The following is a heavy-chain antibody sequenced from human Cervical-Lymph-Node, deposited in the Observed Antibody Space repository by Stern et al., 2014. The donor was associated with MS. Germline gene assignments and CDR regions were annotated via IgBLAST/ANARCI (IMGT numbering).Heavy chain of an antibody. Sequence: DQLVESGAEVTKPGSSVKVSCKASGDTFSDYAISWVRQAPGQGLEWMGGIIPIFGSTDYAQKFQGRVTITADESTTTAYMGLINLRSEDTAVYYCVRGAYCGGDCYWGWFDSWGQGTLVTVSS. CDR1: GDTFSDYA. CDR3: VRGAYCGGDCYWGWFDS. V-gene: IGHV1-69*01. D-gene: IGHD2-21*02. CDR2: IIPIFGST. J-gene: IGHJ5*01.